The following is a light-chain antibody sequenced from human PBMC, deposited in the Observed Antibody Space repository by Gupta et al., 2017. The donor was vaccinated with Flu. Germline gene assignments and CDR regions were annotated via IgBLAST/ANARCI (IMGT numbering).Light chain of an antibody. CDR1: SSDVSDNKY. CDR2: EVS. CDR3: SSCTNTNALVV. J-gene: IGLJ2*01. V-gene: IGLV2-14*01. Sequence: QSALTPPAPLSASPGQPITISCTGTSSDVSDNKYVTWYQQFPGKAPKLMIFEVSKRPSGVSTRFSGSKSGNSASLTIAGLQAEDEADYYCSSCTNTNALVVFGGGTRLTVL.